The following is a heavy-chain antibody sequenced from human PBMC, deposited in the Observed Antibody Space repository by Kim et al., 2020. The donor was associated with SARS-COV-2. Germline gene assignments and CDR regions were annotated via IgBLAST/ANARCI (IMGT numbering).Heavy chain of an antibody. V-gene: IGHV1-2*02. Sequence: ASVKVSCKASGYTFTGYYMHWVRQAPGQGLEWMGWINPNSGGTNYAQKFQGRVTMTRDTSISTAYMELSRLRSDDTAVYYCARRCPEMATIQILDWYFDLWGRGTLVTVSS. J-gene: IGHJ2*01. D-gene: IGHD5-12*01. CDR2: INPNSGGT. CDR3: ARRCPEMATIQILDWYFDL. CDR1: GYTFTGYY.